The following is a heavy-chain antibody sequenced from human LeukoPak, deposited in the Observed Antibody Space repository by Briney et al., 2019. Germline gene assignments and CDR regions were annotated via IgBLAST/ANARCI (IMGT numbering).Heavy chain of an antibody. CDR2: IYNSGGT. V-gene: IGHV4-39*07. J-gene: IGHJ5*02. Sequence: SETLSPTCTVSGDSISSSPYYWGWIRQPPGRGLEWIGNIYNSGGTYYNPSLKSRVTILVDTSKNQFSLKLNSVTAADTAFYYCATSGGDWFDPWGQGTLVTVSS. D-gene: IGHD3-16*01. CDR3: ATSGGDWFDP. CDR1: GDSISSSPYY.